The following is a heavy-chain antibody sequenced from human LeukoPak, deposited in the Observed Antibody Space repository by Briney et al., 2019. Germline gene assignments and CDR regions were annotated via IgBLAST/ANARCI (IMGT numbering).Heavy chain of an antibody. D-gene: IGHD4-17*01. CDR2: ISAYNGNT. CDR3: ARQMTTVNYYYYGMDV. Sequence: GASVKVSCKASGYTFTSYGISWVRQAPGQGLEWMGWISAYNGNTNYAQKLQGRVTMNTDTSTSTAYMELRSLRSDDTAVYYCARQMTTVNYYYYGMDVWGQGTTVTVSS. V-gene: IGHV1-18*01. J-gene: IGHJ6*02. CDR1: GYTFTSYG.